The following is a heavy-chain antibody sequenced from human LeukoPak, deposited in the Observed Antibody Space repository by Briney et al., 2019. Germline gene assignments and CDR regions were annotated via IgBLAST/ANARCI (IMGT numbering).Heavy chain of an antibody. CDR2: ISGSGGNT. D-gene: IGHD6-19*01. Sequence: GGSLRLSCAASGFTFSSYAMSWVRQAPGKGLEWVSAISGSGGNTYYADSVKGRFTISRDNSKNTLYLQMNSLRAEDTAVYYCAKIRWLVRKNFDYWGQGTLVTVSS. CDR3: AKIRWLVRKNFDY. J-gene: IGHJ4*02. V-gene: IGHV3-23*01. CDR1: GFTFSSYA.